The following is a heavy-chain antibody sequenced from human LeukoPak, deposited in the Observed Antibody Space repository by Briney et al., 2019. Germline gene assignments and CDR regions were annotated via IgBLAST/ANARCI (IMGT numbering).Heavy chain of an antibody. D-gene: IGHD5-18*01. CDR2: INPNSGGT. J-gene: IGHJ4*02. V-gene: IGHV1-2*02. CDR1: VYTFTGYF. CDR3: ARDRIQLWLLVDY. Sequence: ASVKVSCKASVYTFTGYFMHWVRQAPGQGRGWMGWINPNSGGTNYAQKFQGRGTMTRDTSISTAYMELSRLRSDDTAVHYCARDRIQLWLLVDYWGQGTLVTVSS.